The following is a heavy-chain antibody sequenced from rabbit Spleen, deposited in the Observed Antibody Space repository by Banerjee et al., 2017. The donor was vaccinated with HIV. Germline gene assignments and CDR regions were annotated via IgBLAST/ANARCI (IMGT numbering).Heavy chain of an antibody. Sequence: QEQLKESGGGLVQPGGSLKLSCKASGFDFTSYYMSWFRQAPGKGPEWIACIYAGSSGSTYYASWAKGRFTVSKTSSTTVTLQLTSLTAVDTATYFCARGSATMTMVITGYYLSLWGPGTLVTVS. CDR3: ARGSATMTMVITGYYLSL. J-gene: IGHJ6*01. D-gene: IGHD2-1*01. V-gene: IGHV1S45*01. CDR2: IYAGSSGST. CDR1: GFDFTSYYM.